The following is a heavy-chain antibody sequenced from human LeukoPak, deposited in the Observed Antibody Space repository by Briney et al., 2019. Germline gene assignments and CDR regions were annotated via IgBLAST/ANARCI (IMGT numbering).Heavy chain of an antibody. CDR3: ARERVFLGDAFDI. Sequence: GASVKVSCKASGYTFTGYYMHWVRQAPGQGLEWMGWINPNSGGTNYAQKFQGRVTMTRDTSISTANMELSSLRSEDTAVYYCARERVFLGDAFDIWGQGTMVTVSS. J-gene: IGHJ3*02. V-gene: IGHV1-2*02. CDR1: GYTFTGYY. CDR2: INPNSGGT. D-gene: IGHD7-27*01.